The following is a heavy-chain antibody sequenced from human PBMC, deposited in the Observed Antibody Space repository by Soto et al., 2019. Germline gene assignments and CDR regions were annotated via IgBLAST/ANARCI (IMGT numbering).Heavy chain of an antibody. V-gene: IGHV1-69*01. D-gene: IGHD2-15*01. J-gene: IGHJ6*02. Sequence: QVQLVQSGAEVKKPGSSVKVSCKASGGTFSSYAISWVRQAPGQGLEWMGGIIPIFGTANYAQKFQGRVTITADESTSTAYMELSSLGSEDTAVYYCARGGYCSGGSCPGPYYYYYGMDVWGQGTTVTVSS. CDR2: IIPIFGTA. CDR3: ARGGYCSGGSCPGPYYYYYGMDV. CDR1: GGTFSSYA.